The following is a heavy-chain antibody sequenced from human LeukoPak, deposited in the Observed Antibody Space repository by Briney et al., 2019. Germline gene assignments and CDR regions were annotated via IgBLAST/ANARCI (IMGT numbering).Heavy chain of an antibody. V-gene: IGHV3-66*01. J-gene: IGHJ4*02. CDR1: GFTVSSNY. Sequence: GGSLRLSCAASGFTVSSNYMSWVRQAPGKGLEWVSLIYSGGSTYYADSVKGRFTISRDNSKNTLYLQMNSLRAEDTAMYYCVKPHYYSSGSLNWGQGTLVTVSS. CDR3: VKPHYYSSGSLN. CDR2: IYSGGST. D-gene: IGHD3-10*01.